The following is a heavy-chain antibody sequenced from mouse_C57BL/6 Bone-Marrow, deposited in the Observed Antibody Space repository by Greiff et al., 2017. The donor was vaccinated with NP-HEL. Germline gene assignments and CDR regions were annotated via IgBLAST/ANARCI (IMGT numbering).Heavy chain of an antibody. CDR3: ARYDYDSAWFAY. Sequence: VQLQQPGAELVMPGASVKLSCKASGYTFTSYWMHWVKQRPGQGLEWIGEIDPSDSYTNYNQTFKGKSPLTVDKSSSTAYMQLSSLTSEDSAVYYCARYDYDSAWFAYWGQGTLVTVSA. CDR2: IDPSDSYT. D-gene: IGHD2-4*01. CDR1: GYTFTSYW. J-gene: IGHJ3*01. V-gene: IGHV1-69*01.